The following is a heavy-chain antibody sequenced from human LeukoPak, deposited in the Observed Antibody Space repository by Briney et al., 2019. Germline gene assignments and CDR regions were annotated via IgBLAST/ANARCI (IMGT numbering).Heavy chain of an antibody. CDR2: MNPNSGNT. Sequence: GASVKVSCKASGYTFTSYDINWVRQATGQGLEWMGWMNPNSGNTGYAQKFQGRVTMTRNTSISTAYMELSSQRSEDTAVYYCARVIAAAFNNWFDPWGQGTLVTVSS. D-gene: IGHD6-13*01. V-gene: IGHV1-8*01. CDR3: ARVIAAAFNNWFDP. CDR1: GYTFTSYD. J-gene: IGHJ5*02.